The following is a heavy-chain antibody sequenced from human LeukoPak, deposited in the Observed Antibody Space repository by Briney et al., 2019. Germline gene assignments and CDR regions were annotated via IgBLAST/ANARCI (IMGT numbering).Heavy chain of an antibody. CDR3: ARDLKGGQLLQWFDP. CDR2: INPNTGGT. Sequence: ASVNVSCKASGYIFTGYYLHWVRQAPGQGPEWMGWINPNTGGTLYAEKFQGRVTVTTDTSISTAYMELRRLTLDDTAGYYCARDLKGGQLLQWFDPWGQGTLVTVSS. J-gene: IGHJ5*02. V-gene: IGHV1-2*02. CDR1: GYIFTGYY. D-gene: IGHD3-22*01.